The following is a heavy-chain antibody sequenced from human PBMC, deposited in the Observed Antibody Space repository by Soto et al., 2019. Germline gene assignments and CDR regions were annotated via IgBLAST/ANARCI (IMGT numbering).Heavy chain of an antibody. D-gene: IGHD2-2*01. J-gene: IGHJ5*02. Sequence: PSETLSLTCTVSGASLHIGGYYWAWIRQNPGKGLEWVGYIYYTGVTYYNPSLGTRVNISVDTSQNQFSLEPTSVTAAPTSVYFCARDGSSTANCLDPWGQGILVTVSS. V-gene: IGHV4-31*03. CDR2: IYYTGVT. CDR1: GASLHIGGYY. CDR3: ARDGSSTANCLDP.